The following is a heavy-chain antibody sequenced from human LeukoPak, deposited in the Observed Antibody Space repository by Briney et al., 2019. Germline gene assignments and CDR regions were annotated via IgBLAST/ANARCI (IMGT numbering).Heavy chain of an antibody. Sequence: MSCKCIGNSCTSYESGWVRQMPGKNMEWMAIIYPGDSDARYNPSFQGQVTISADKSVDTAYMHWGSLKASDTAMYYCAIAGDSSTSCYRCFGYWGQGTLVTVSS. CDR2: IYPGDSDA. CDR3: AIAGDSSTSCYRCFGY. D-gene: IGHD2-2*02. V-gene: IGHV5-51*01. CDR1: GNSCTSYE. J-gene: IGHJ4*02.